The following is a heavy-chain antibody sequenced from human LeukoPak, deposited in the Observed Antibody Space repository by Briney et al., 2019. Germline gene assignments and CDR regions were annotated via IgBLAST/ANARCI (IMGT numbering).Heavy chain of an antibody. Sequence: NSSETLSLTCAVYGGSFSGYYWSWIRRPPGKGLEWIGEINHSGSTNYNPSLKSRVTISVDTSKNQFSLKLSSVTAADTAVYYCATTSYYYDSPDYWGQGTLVTVSS. D-gene: IGHD3-22*01. CDR3: ATTSYYYDSPDY. J-gene: IGHJ4*02. V-gene: IGHV4-34*01. CDR2: INHSGST. CDR1: GGSFSGYY.